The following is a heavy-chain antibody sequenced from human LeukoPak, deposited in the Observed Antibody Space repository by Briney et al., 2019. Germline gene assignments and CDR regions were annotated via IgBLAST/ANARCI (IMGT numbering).Heavy chain of an antibody. D-gene: IGHD1-7*01. CDR3: GRXEAXAXTHPFDY. CDR2: IYYSGST. Sequence: SETLSLTCTVSGGSISSYYWSWIRQPPGKGLEWIGYIYYSGSTNYNPSLKSRVTIPVDTSKNQFSLKLSSVTAAATAVYYWGRXEAXAXTHPFDYWGXGTLVTVSS. J-gene: IGHJ4*02. CDR1: GGSISSYY. V-gene: IGHV4-59*01.